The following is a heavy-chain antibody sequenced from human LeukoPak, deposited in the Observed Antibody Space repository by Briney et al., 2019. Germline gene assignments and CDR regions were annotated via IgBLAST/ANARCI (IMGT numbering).Heavy chain of an antibody. CDR3: ARDGQYGMDV. CDR2: INTDESTT. J-gene: IGHJ6*02. V-gene: IGHV3-74*01. Sequence: PGGSLRLSCAASGFTFSNYLMHWVRPAPGKGLVWVSRINTDESTTNYADCVNGRFTISRDNAKNTLYLQMNSLRGEDTAVYYCARDGQYGMDVWGQGTTVTVSS. CDR1: GFTFSNYL.